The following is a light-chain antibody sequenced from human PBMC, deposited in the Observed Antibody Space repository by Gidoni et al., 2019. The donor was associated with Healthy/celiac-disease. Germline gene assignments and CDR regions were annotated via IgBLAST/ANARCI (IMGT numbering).Light chain of an antibody. CDR2: GAS. CDR1: QSVSSN. CDR3: QQYNNCPLGT. J-gene: IGKJ3*01. V-gene: IGKV3-15*01. Sequence: EIVMTQSPATLSVSPGERATLSCRASQSVSSNLAWYQQKPGQAPRLLIYGASTRATGIPARFSGSGSGTEFTLTISSLQSEDFAVYYCQQYNNCPLGTFGPGTKVDIK.